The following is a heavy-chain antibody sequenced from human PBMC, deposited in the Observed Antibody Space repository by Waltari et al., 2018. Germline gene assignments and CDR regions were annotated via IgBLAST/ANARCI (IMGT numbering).Heavy chain of an antibody. CDR1: GFTFSSYW. CDR3: AKEDDSSGYYFDY. D-gene: IGHD3-22*01. CDR2: IKQDGSEK. V-gene: IGHV3-7*01. J-gene: IGHJ4*02. Sequence: EVQLVESGGGLVQPGGSLRLSCAASGFTFSSYWMSWVRQAPGKGLEWVANIKQDGSEKYYVDSVKGRFTISRDNSKNTLYLQMNSLRAEDTAMYYCAKEDDSSGYYFDYWGQGTLVTVSS.